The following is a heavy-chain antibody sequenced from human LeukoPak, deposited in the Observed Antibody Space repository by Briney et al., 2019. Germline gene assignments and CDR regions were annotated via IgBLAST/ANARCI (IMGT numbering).Heavy chain of an antibody. CDR2: IRYDGSNK. CDR1: GFTFSSYG. J-gene: IGHJ4*02. Sequence: GGSLRLSCAASGFTFSSYGMHWVRQAPGKGLEWVAFIRYDGSNKYYADSVKGRFTISRDNSKNTLYLQMNSLRAEDTAVYYCAKDLFGYVLAAAGTADFDYWGQGTLVTVSS. CDR3: AKDLFGYVLAAAGTADFDY. V-gene: IGHV3-30*02. D-gene: IGHD6-13*01.